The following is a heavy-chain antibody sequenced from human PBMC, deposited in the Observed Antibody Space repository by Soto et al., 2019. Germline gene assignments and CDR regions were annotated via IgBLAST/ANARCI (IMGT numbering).Heavy chain of an antibody. D-gene: IGHD5-18*01. J-gene: IGHJ4*02. CDR1: GFTFSSYS. CDR3: ARLKGYSYGYGVPYPDY. Sequence: GGSLRLSCAASGFTFSSYSMNWVRQAPGKGLEWVSYISSSSSTIYYADSVKGRFTISRDNAKNSLYLQMNSLRDEDTAVYYCARLKGYSYGYGVPYPDYWGQGTLVTVSS. CDR2: ISSSSSTI. V-gene: IGHV3-48*02.